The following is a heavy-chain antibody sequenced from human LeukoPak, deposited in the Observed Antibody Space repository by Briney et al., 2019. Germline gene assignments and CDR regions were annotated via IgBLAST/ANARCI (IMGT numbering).Heavy chain of an antibody. Sequence: GGSLRLSCAASGFTFSSYAMSWVRQAPGKGLEWVSAISGSGGSTYYADSVKGRFTISRDNSKNTLYLQMNNLRAEDTAVYYCAKVTAIYSNLNTGYFDYWGQGTLVTVSS. J-gene: IGHJ4*02. CDR2: ISGSGGST. CDR3: AKVTAIYSNLNTGYFDY. CDR1: GFTFSSYA. V-gene: IGHV3-23*01. D-gene: IGHD4-11*01.